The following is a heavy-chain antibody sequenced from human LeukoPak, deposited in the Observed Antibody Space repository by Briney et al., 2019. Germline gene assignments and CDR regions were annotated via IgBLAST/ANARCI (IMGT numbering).Heavy chain of an antibody. CDR2: IYSGGST. CDR1: GFTVSSTY. CDR3: AKLNSGGSCYSCAFDY. V-gene: IGHV3-53*01. J-gene: IGHJ4*02. Sequence: GGSLRLSCAASGFTVSSTYMSWVRQAPGKGLEWVSVIYSGGSTYYADSVKGRFTISGDNSKNTLYLQMNSLRAEDTAVYYCAKLNSGGSCYSCAFDYWGQGTLVTVSS. D-gene: IGHD2-15*01.